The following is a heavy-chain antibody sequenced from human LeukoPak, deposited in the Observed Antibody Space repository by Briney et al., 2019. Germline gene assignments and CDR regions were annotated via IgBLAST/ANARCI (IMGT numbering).Heavy chain of an antibody. CDR1: GLTFSSYA. V-gene: IGHV3-48*04. CDR3: ASRPSLAAVL. CDR2: ISSSGSTI. Sequence: GGSLRLSCAASGLTFSSYAMNWVRQAPGKGLEWVSYISSSGSTIYYADSVKGRFTISRDNAKNSLYLQMNSLRAEDTAVYYCASRPSLAAVLWGQGTLVTVSS. J-gene: IGHJ4*02. D-gene: IGHD6-13*01.